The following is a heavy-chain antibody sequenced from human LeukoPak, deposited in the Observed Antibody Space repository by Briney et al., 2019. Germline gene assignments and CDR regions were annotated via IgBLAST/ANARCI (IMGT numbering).Heavy chain of an antibody. J-gene: IGHJ5*02. CDR3: ARGRGTGVFDP. CDR1: GGSFSGYY. D-gene: IGHD3/OR15-3a*01. V-gene: IGHV4-34*01. CDR2: INHSGST. Sequence: SETLSLTCAVYGGSFSGYYWSWIRQPPGKGLEWIGEINHSGSTNYNPSLKSRVTISVDTSKNQFSLKLSSVTAADTAVYYCARGRGTGVFDPWGQGTLVTVSS.